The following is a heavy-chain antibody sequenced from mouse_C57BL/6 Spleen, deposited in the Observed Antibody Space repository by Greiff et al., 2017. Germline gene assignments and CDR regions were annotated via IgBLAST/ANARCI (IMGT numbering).Heavy chain of an antibody. J-gene: IGHJ4*01. Sequence: QVQLQQSGPELVKPGASVKISCKASGYAFSSSWMNWVKQRPGKGLEWIGRIYPGDGDTNYNGKFKGKATLTADKSSSTAYMQLSSLTSEDSAVYFCARAKTTVVDNNARDYWGQGTSVTVSS. V-gene: IGHV1-82*01. CDR1: GYAFSSSW. CDR2: IYPGDGDT. CDR3: ARAKTTVVDNNARDY. D-gene: IGHD1-1*01.